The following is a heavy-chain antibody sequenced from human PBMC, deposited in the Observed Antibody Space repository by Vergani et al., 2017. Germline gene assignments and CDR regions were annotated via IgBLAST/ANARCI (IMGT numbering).Heavy chain of an antibody. Sequence: QVQLQESGPGLVKPSETLSLTCTVSGGSISSYYWSWIRQPPGKGLEWIGYIYYSGSTNYNPSLKSRVTISVDTSKNQFSLKLSSVTAADTAVYYYARDDGITYYYDSSGFKYWGQGTMVTVSS. CDR3: ARDDGITYYYDSSGFKY. V-gene: IGHV4-59*01. CDR1: GGSISSYY. D-gene: IGHD3-22*01. CDR2: IYYSGST. J-gene: IGHJ3*01.